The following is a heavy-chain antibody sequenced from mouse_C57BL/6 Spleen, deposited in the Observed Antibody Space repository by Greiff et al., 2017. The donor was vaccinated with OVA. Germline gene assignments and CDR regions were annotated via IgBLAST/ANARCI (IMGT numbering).Heavy chain of an antibody. CDR2: IYPRSGNT. Sequence: QVQLKESGAELARPGASVKLSCKASGYTFTSYGISWVKQRTGQGLEWIGEIYPRSGNTYYNEKFKGKATLTADKSSSTAYMELRSLTSEDSAVYFCASGLKGAMDYWGQGTSVTVSS. V-gene: IGHV1-81*01. J-gene: IGHJ4*01. CDR1: GYTFTSYG. CDR3: ASGLKGAMDY.